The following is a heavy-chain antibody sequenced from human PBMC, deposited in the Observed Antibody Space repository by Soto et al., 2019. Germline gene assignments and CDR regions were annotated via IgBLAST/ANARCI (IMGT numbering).Heavy chain of an antibody. CDR1: GGTFGSYA. J-gene: IGHJ6*02. D-gene: IGHD2-2*01. Sequence: GASVKVSCKASGGTFGSYAITWVRRAPGQGLEWLGGIIPILNSPAYAQKFQARVVITADEVTNTAYMELNSLRFDDTAVYYCAREAPYCTSATCPKFYDMDVRGQGTTVPVSS. CDR2: IIPILNSP. CDR3: AREAPYCTSATCPKFYDMDV. V-gene: IGHV1-69*13.